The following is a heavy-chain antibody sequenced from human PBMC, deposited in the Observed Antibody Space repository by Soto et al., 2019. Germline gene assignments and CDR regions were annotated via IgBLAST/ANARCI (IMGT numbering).Heavy chain of an antibody. CDR3: ARVLRGWFDP. Sequence: SETLALTCAVSGGSITSANWWTWVRQPPGGGLEWIGEISHSGITNYKASLKSRVTMSVDKTKNDVSLKLTSVTAADTAVYYCARVLRGWFDPWGQGTPVTVSS. J-gene: IGHJ5*02. CDR1: GGSITSANW. CDR2: ISHSGIT. V-gene: IGHV4-4*02.